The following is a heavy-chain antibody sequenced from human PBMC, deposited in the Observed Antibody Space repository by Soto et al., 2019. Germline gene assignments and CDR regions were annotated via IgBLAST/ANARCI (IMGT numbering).Heavy chain of an antibody. Sequence: GGSLRLSCAVSGFTFSSFGMNWVRQAPGKGLEWISYITSDSSTRHYADFVKGRFTISRDNAKNSLYLQMNSLRDEDTAVYFCARNPKGIIDFYSWGQEAELPISS. CDR1: GFTFSSFG. J-gene: IGHJ4*02. D-gene: IGHD3-10*01. V-gene: IGHV3-48*02. CDR3: ARNPKGIIDFYS. CDR2: ITSDSSTR.